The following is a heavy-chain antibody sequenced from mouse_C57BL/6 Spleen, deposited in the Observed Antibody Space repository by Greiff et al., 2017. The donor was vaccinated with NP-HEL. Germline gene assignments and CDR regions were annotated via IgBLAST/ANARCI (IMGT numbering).Heavy chain of an antibody. Sequence: QVQLQQPGTELVKPGASVKLSCKASGYTFTSYWMHWVKQRPGQGLEWIGYINPSSGYTKYNQKFKDKATLTADKSSSTAYMQLSSLTYEDSAVYYCARSHYDGYYWFAYWGQGTLVTVSA. D-gene: IGHD2-3*01. CDR3: ARSHYDGYYWFAY. CDR2: INPSSGYT. CDR1: GYTFTSYW. V-gene: IGHV1-7*01. J-gene: IGHJ3*01.